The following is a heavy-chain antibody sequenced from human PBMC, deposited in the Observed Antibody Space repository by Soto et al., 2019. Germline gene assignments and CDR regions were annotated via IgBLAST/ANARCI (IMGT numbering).Heavy chain of an antibody. CDR2: INPNSGGT. CDR3: ARGGSLWFGELSAYYYGMDV. Sequence: QVQLVQSGAEVKKPGASVKVSCKASGYTFTGYYMHWVRQAPGQGLEWMGWINPNSGGTNYAQKFQGWVTMTRDTSINTAYMELSRLRSDDTAVYYCARGGSLWFGELSAYYYGMDVWGQGTTVTVSS. D-gene: IGHD3-10*01. J-gene: IGHJ6*02. CDR1: GYTFTGYY. V-gene: IGHV1-2*04.